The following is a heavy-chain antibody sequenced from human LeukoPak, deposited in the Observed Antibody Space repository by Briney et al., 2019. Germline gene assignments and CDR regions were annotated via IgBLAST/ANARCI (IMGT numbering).Heavy chain of an antibody. CDR3: VRHDGRSGGTMGAFDS. V-gene: IGHV4-34*01. D-gene: IGHD4-23*01. CDR1: GGSFSGYY. CDR2: INHSGST. J-gene: IGHJ5*01. Sequence: SETLSLTCAVYGGSFSGYYWSWIRQPPGKGLEWIGEINHSGSTNYNPSLKSRVTISVDTSKNQFSLKLSSVTAADTAVYYCVRHDGRSGGTMGAFDSWGQGSLVTVSS.